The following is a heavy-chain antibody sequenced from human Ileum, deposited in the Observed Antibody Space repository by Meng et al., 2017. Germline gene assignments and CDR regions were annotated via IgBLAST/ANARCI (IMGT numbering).Heavy chain of an antibody. CDR1: GFTFSNYW. D-gene: IGHD3-16*01. Sequence: GQLVESVGGLVPPGGSLRLSCAASGFTFSNYWMHWVRQTPGKGLVWVSRINEDGRVTNYADSVEGRFTVSRDNAKNTLYLQMNSLRVEDTGIYYCARINYVEDSWGQGTLVTVSS. CDR3: ARINYVEDS. V-gene: IGHV3-74*01. J-gene: IGHJ4*02. CDR2: INEDGRVT.